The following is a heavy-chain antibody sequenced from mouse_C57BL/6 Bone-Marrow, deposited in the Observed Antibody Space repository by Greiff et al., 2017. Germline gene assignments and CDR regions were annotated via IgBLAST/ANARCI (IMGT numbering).Heavy chain of an antibody. CDR2: ISNGGGST. D-gene: IGHD1-1*01. CDR1: GFTFSDYY. J-gene: IGHJ1*03. CDR3: ARRHYYGSSYGYFDD. V-gene: IGHV5-12*01. Sequence: EVKLQESGGGLVQPGGSLKLSCAASGFTFSDYYMYWVRQTPGKRLEWVAYISNGGGSTCYPDTVKGRFTISRDNAKNTLYLQMSRLKSEDTAMYYCARRHYYGSSYGYFDDWGKGTTVTVSA.